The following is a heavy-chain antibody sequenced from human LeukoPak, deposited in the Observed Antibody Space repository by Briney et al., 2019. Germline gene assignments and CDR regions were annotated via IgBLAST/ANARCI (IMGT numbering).Heavy chain of an antibody. CDR3: AREMATTWGAFDY. CDR2: IFSGGST. Sequence: GGSLRLSCAASGFTVSTNYMSWVRQAPGKGLEWVSVIFSGGSTYHADSVKGRITISRDNSKNTLYLHMNSLRAEDTAVYYCAREMATTWGAFDYWGQGTLVTVSS. J-gene: IGHJ4*02. CDR1: GFTVSTNY. V-gene: IGHV3-53*01. D-gene: IGHD5-24*01.